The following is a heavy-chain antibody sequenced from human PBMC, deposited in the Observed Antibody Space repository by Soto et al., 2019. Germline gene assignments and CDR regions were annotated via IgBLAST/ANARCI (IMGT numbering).Heavy chain of an antibody. CDR2: ISGSGGST. CDR1: GFTFSSYA. Sequence: GGSLRLSCAASGFTFSSYAMSWVRQAPGKGREWVSAISGSGGSTYYADSVKGRFTISRDNSKNTLYLQMNSLIAEDTAVYYCAKSTARITRDDAFDIWGQGTMVTVSS. CDR3: AKSTARITRDDAFDI. J-gene: IGHJ3*02. V-gene: IGHV3-23*01. D-gene: IGHD5-18*01.